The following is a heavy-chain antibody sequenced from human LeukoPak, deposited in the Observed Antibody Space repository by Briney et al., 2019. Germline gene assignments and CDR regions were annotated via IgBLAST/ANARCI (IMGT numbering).Heavy chain of an antibody. V-gene: IGHV3-48*03. CDR2: ISSSGSTI. CDR3: ARDLIVGATIYYYYGMDV. J-gene: IGHJ6*02. CDR1: GFTFSSYE. Sequence: GGSLRHSCAASGFTFSSYEMNWVRQAPGKGLEWVSYISSSGSTIYYADSVKGRFTISRDNAKNSLYLQMNSLRAEDTAVYYCARDLIVGATIYYYYGMDVWGQGTTVTVSS. D-gene: IGHD1-26*01.